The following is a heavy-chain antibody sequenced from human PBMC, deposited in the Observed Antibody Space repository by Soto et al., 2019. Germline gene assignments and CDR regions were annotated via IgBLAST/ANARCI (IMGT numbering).Heavy chain of an antibody. Sequence: SETLSLTCTVSGGSISSYYWSWIRQPAGKGLEWIGRIYTSGSTNYNPSLKSRVTMSVDTSKNQFSLKLSSVTAADTAVYYCARWTNYYGSGSYCFDPWGQGTLVTVSS. CDR3: ARWTNYYGSGSYCFDP. J-gene: IGHJ5*02. CDR2: IYTSGST. CDR1: GGSISSYY. V-gene: IGHV4-4*07. D-gene: IGHD3-10*01.